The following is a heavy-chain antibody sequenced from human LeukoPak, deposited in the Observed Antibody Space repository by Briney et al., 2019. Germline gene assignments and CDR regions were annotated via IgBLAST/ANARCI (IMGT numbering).Heavy chain of an antibody. Sequence: GGSLRLSCAASGFTFSSYSMNWVRQAPGKGLEWVSSISSSSSYIYYADSVKGRFTISRDNAKNSLYLQMNSLRAEDTAVYYCARDCSSWYDYGMDVWGKGTTVTVSS. J-gene: IGHJ6*04. CDR3: ARDCSSWYDYGMDV. CDR1: GFTFSSYS. V-gene: IGHV3-21*01. D-gene: IGHD6-13*01. CDR2: ISSSSSYI.